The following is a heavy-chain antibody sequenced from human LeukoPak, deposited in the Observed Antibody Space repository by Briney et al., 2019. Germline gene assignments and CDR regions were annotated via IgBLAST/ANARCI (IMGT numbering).Heavy chain of an antibody. CDR1: GYSFTSYW. J-gene: IGHJ4*02. D-gene: IGHD3-10*01. CDR2: IYPGDSDN. V-gene: IGHV5-51*01. CDR3: ARQGPGEYYFDS. Sequence: GESLKISCKNSGYSFTSYWLGWVRQMPGKGLEGMGIIYPGDSDNRYRPSFQGQVTISADKSISIAYLQWSSLKASDTDMYNCARQGPGEYYFDSWGQGTLVTVSS.